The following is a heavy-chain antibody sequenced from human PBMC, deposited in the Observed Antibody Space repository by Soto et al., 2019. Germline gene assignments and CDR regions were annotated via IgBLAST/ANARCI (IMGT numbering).Heavy chain of an antibody. J-gene: IGHJ4*02. CDR2: IISSGSST. V-gene: IGHV3-11*01. D-gene: IGHD6-25*01. CDR3: ARAAAASPAAWY. Sequence: QVQMVESGGGLVKPGGSLRLSCAASGFTFGDYYMSWIRQAPGKRLEWVSYIISSGSSTYYVDSVGGRFTIFRDNAKNALYLQMDSLGAEDTAVYYCARAAAASPAAWYWGQGTLVTVSS. CDR1: GFTFGDYY.